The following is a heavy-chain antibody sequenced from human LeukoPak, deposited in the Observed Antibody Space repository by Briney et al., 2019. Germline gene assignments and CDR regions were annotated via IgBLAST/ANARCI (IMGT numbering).Heavy chain of an antibody. J-gene: IGHJ4*02. V-gene: IGHV3-64*01. CDR3: ARDIPPSHYSGSYFDY. CDR1: GFTFSSYA. Sequence: GGSLRLSCAASGFTFSSYAMHWVRQAPGKGLEYVSAISSNGGSTYYANSVKGRFTISRDNSKNTLYLQMGSLRAEDMAVYYCARDIPPSHYSGSYFDYWGQGTLVTVSS. D-gene: IGHD1-26*01. CDR2: ISSNGGST.